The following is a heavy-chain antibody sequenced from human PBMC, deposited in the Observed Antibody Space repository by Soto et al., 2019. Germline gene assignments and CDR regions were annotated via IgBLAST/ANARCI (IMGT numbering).Heavy chain of an antibody. CDR1: GGTFSGYA. CDR2: IIPLLGIT. Sequence: QAQLMQSGAEVKKPGSSVKVSCKASGGTFSGYAINWVRQAPGQGLEWMGGIIPLLGITDYGQKFQGRITSAADESTGTAYMDLRGLRSEDTAVYYCPRDPRSITGTTSSEDFQHWGQGTLVSVSS. D-gene: IGHD1-20*01. J-gene: IGHJ1*01. CDR3: PRDPRSITGTTSSEDFQH. V-gene: IGHV1-69*01.